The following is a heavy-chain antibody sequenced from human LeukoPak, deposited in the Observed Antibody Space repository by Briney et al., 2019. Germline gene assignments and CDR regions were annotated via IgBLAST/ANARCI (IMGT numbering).Heavy chain of an antibody. CDR1: GYTFTSYG. CDR2: ISAYNGNT. V-gene: IGHV1-18*01. D-gene: IGHD6-6*01. J-gene: IGHJ6*03. Sequence: ASVKVSCRASGYTFTSYGISWVRQAPGQGLEWMGWISAYNGNTNYAQKLQGRVTMTTDTSTSTAYMELRSLRSDDTAVYYCARGTSSSSLYYYYMDVWGKGTTVTVSS. CDR3: ARGTSSSSLYYYYMDV.